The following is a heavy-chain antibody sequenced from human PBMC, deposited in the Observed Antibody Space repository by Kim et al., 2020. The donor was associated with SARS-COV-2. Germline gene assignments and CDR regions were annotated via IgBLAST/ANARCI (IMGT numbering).Heavy chain of an antibody. Sequence: SETLSLTCTVSGGSISSGSYYWSWIRQPAGKGLEWIGRIYTSGSTNYNPSLKSRVTISVDTSKNQFSLKLSSVTAADTAVYYCGSAMHYYYYGMDVWGQGTTVTVSS. CDR2: IYTSGST. V-gene: IGHV4-61*02. J-gene: IGHJ6*02. CDR1: GGSISSGSYY. D-gene: IGHD2-2*01. CDR3: GSAMHYYYYGMDV.